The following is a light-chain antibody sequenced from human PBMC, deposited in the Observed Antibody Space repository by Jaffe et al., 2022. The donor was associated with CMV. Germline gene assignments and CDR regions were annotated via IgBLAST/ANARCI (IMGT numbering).Light chain of an antibody. Sequence: QSVLTQPPSVSAAPGQKVTISCSGSSSNIGTNYVSWYQQLPGTAPKLLIYDNDKRPSGIPDRFSGSRSGTSATLGITGLQTGDEADYYCGTWDSSLSAWVFGGRTKLTVL. CDR2: DND. J-gene: IGLJ3*02. CDR1: SSNIGTNY. V-gene: IGLV1-51*01. CDR3: GTWDSSLSAWV.